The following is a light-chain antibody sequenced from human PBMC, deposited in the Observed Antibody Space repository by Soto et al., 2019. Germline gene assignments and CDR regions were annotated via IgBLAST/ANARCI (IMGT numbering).Light chain of an antibody. CDR2: EVS. J-gene: IGLJ1*01. CDR3: TSYAGTYSFFYV. V-gene: IGLV2-8*01. CDR1: SSDVCAYNY. Sequence: QSVLTQPPSASGSPGQSVNISCTGTSSDVCAYNYVSWYQQLPGKAPKLIIYEVSKRPSGVPDRFSGSKSGNTASLTVSGLQAEDEADYYCTSYAGTYSFFYVFGTGTKVTVL.